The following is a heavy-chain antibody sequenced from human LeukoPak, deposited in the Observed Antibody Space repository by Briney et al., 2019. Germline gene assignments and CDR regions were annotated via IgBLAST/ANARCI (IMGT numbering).Heavy chain of an antibody. CDR2: IYYSGST. CDR3: ARESDRYCSSTSCPNWYDP. V-gene: IGHV4-39*07. Sequence: PSETLSLTCTVSGGSISSTNYYWGWIRRPPGTGLEWIGSIYYSGSTYHNPSLKSRVTISVDTSKNQFSLKLSSVTAADTAVYYCARESDRYCSSTSCPNWYDPWGQGTLVTVSP. CDR1: GGSISSTNYY. D-gene: IGHD2-2*01. J-gene: IGHJ5*02.